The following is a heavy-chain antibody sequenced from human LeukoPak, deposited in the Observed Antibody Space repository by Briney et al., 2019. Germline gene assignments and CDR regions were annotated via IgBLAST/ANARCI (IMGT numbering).Heavy chain of an antibody. D-gene: IGHD6-19*01. J-gene: IGHJ5*02. Sequence: PVGSLRLSCAASGLTFTNYGMSWVRQAPGEGLGWVSAISGSGGSTYYADSLKGRFTISRDNSKNTLYMQMNSLRAEGTAVYYCAKAGAAQWLVRKAYKNWFDPWGQGTLVTVSS. CDR3: AKAGAAQWLVRKAYKNWFDP. V-gene: IGHV3-23*01. CDR1: GLTFTNYG. CDR2: ISGSGGST.